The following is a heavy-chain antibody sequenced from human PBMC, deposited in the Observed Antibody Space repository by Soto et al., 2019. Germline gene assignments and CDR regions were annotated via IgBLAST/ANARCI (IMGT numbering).Heavy chain of an antibody. V-gene: IGHV4-59*01. CDR2: IYYSGST. Sequence: QVQLQESGPGLVKPSETLSLTCTVSGGSISSYYWSWILQPPGKGLEWIGYIYYSGSTNYNPSLKSRVTISVDTSKNQFSLKLSAVTAADTAVYYCARGAYCGGDCYLFDYWGQGTLVTVSS. CDR1: GGSISSYY. D-gene: IGHD2-21*02. J-gene: IGHJ4*02. CDR3: ARGAYCGGDCYLFDY.